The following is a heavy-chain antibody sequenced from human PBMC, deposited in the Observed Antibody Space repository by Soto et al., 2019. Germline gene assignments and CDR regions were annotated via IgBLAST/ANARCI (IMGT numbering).Heavy chain of an antibody. D-gene: IGHD3-10*01. CDR3: ARVRRGIIMARNYYKGMDA. V-gene: IGHV4-34*01. CDR1: GGSFRGYW. Sequence: SETLSLTCAVYGGSFRGYWWSWIRQPPGKGLEWIAEINQSGDTNYNPSLESRIIMSVDTSKNQFSLNLRSVTAADTAVYYCARVRRGIIMARNYYKGMDAWGRGTTVTVSS. J-gene: IGHJ6*02. CDR2: INQSGDT.